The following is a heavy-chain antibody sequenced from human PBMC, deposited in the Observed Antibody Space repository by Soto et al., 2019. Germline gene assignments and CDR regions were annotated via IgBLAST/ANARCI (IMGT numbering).Heavy chain of an antibody. Sequence: ASVKVSFKVSGYTLTELSMHWVRQAPGKGLEWMGGFDPEDGETIYAQKFQGRVTMTEDTSTDTAYMELSSLRSEDTAVYYCATGIRDYDFWSGYPRVNDAFDIWGQGTMVTV. CDR3: ATGIRDYDFWSGYPRVNDAFDI. J-gene: IGHJ3*02. V-gene: IGHV1-24*01. D-gene: IGHD3-3*01. CDR2: FDPEDGET. CDR1: GYTLTELS.